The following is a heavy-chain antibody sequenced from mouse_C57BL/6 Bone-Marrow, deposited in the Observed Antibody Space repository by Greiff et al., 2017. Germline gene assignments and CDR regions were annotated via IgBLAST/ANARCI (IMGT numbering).Heavy chain of an antibody. CDR1: GYTFTSYW. Sequence: EVQLQQSGTVLARPGASVKMSCKTSGYTFTSYWMHWVKQRPGQGLEWIGDIDPGNSGTSYNQKFKGKAKLTAVTSASTAYMELSSLTNEYSSVYYCTKRNADCYYVDWYFDVWGTGTTVTVSS. CDR2: IDPGNSGT. D-gene: IGHD2-3*01. J-gene: IGHJ1*03. CDR3: TKRNADCYYVDWYFDV. V-gene: IGHV1-5*01.